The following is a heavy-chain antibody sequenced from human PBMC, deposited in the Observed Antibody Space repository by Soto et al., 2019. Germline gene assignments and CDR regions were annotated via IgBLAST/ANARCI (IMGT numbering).Heavy chain of an antibody. D-gene: IGHD3-22*01. CDR1: GFTFSNHW. Sequence: EVQLVESGGGLVQPGGSLRLSCAASGFTFSNHWMHWVHQAPGKGLIWVSRMNSDGSSTTYADSVKGRFTISRDNAKNTLYLQMNSLRAEDTAVYYCARDTHYYDTSNYYRTYGMDVWGQGTAV. CDR2: MNSDGSST. J-gene: IGHJ6*02. CDR3: ARDTHYYDTSNYYRTYGMDV. V-gene: IGHV3-74*01.